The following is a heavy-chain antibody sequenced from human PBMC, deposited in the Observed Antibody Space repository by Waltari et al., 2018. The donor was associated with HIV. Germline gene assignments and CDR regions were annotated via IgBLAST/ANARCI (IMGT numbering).Heavy chain of an antibody. V-gene: IGHV1-69*04. D-gene: IGHD2-2*02. Sequence: QVQLVQSGAEVKKPGSSVKVSCKASGGTFSSYAIGWLRPALGQGLEWRGRIIPILGIANYAQKFQGRVTITADKSTSTAYMELSSLRSEDTAVYYCASHCSSTSCYSSVPGGDDYWGQGTLVTVSS. CDR3: ASHCSSTSCYSSVPGGDDY. CDR1: GGTFSSYA. J-gene: IGHJ4*02. CDR2: IIPILGIA.